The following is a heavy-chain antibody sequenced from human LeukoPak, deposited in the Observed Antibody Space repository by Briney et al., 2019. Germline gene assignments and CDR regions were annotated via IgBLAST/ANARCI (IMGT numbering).Heavy chain of an antibody. CDR2: INPTGGST. J-gene: IGHJ6*02. V-gene: IGHV1-46*01. Sequence: ASVKVSCKASGYTFPSYFMHWVRQAPGQGLEWMGIINPTGGSTTYAQKFQGRVTMTRDTSTSTVYMELSSLRSDDTAVYYCARDPGGYSYVGMDVWGQGTTVTVSS. D-gene: IGHD5-18*01. CDR3: ARDPGGYSYVGMDV. CDR1: GYTFPSYF.